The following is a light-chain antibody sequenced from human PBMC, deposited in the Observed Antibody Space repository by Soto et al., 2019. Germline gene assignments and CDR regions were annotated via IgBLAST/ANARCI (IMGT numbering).Light chain of an antibody. CDR2: GAS. J-gene: IGKJ1*01. CDR1: QSVSNN. V-gene: IGKV3-15*01. CDR3: QQYNNWPRWA. Sequence: EIVLTQYPATLSVSLGERATLSCRASQSVSNNLAWYQQKHGQAPRLLFYGASTRATGIPARFSGSGSGTEFTLTISSLQSEDFAVYFCQQYNNWPRWAFGQGTKVDNK.